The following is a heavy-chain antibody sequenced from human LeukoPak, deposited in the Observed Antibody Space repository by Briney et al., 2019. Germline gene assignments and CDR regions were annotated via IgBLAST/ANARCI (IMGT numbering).Heavy chain of an antibody. CDR2: ISSSSSTI. CDR1: VHTFSSYS. Sequence: GGSLRLSCAASVHTFSSYSMNWVRQAPGKGLEGVSYISSSSSTIYYADSVKRRYTISRDNAKNSLYLQMNSQRAEDTAVYYCARGEWELPENSWGQRTLVTASP. CDR3: ARGEWELPENS. V-gene: IGHV3-48*04. J-gene: IGHJ4*02. D-gene: IGHD1-26*01.